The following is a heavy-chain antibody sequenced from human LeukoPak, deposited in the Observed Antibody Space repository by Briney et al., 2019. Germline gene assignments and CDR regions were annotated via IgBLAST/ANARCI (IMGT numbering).Heavy chain of an antibody. Sequence: GGSLRLSCAASGFTFSSYGMHWVRQAPGKGLEWVAVISYDGSNKYYADSVKGRFTISRDNSKNTLYLQMNSLRAEDTAVYYCARQMTTDSYWGQGALVTVSS. D-gene: IGHD4-17*01. CDR2: ISYDGSNK. V-gene: IGHV3-30*19. CDR1: GFTFSSYG. J-gene: IGHJ4*02. CDR3: ARQMTTDSY.